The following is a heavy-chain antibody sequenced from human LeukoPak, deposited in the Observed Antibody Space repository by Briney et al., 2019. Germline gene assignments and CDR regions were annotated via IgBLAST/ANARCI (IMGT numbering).Heavy chain of an antibody. CDR1: GGTFSSYA. CDR3: ASSLPRAIFPSDPYYYYMDV. J-gene: IGHJ6*03. D-gene: IGHD3-3*01. Sequence: SVKVSCKASGGTFSSYAISWVRQAPGQGHEWMGGIIPIFGTANYAQKFQGRVTITTDESTSTAYMELSSLRSEDTAVYYCASSLPRAIFPSDPYYYYMDVWGKGTTVTVSS. V-gene: IGHV1-69*05. CDR2: IIPIFGTA.